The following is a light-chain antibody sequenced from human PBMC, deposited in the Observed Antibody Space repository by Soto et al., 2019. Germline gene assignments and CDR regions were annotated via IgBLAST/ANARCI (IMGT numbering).Light chain of an antibody. V-gene: IGKV1-8*01. CDR1: QGISSY. Sequence: AIRMTQSPSSLSASTGDRVTNTCRASQGISSYLAWYQQKPGKAPKLLIYAASTLQSGVPSRFSGSGSGTDFTLTISCLQSEDFATYYCQQYYSSPTFGPGTKWISN. CDR3: QQYYSSPT. CDR2: AAS. J-gene: IGKJ3*01.